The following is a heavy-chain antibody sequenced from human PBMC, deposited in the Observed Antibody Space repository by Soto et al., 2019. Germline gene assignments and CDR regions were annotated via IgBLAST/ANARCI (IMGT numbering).Heavy chain of an antibody. CDR3: ARDTGDGTFDF. CDR1: GYTFSSYD. D-gene: IGHD7-27*01. Sequence: RASVKVSCKASGYTFSSYDMHWVRQAPGQRLEWMGWINAGYGNTKSSQKFQDRVTISRDTSASTAYMELTSLRSEDTAVYYCARDTGDGTFDFWGQGTLVTVS. J-gene: IGHJ4*02. CDR2: INAGYGNT. V-gene: IGHV1-3*01.